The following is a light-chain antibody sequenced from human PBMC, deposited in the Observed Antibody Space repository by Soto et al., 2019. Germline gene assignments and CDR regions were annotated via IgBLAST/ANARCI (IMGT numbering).Light chain of an antibody. V-gene: IGLV2-14*01. CDR1: SSDVGGYNY. CDR3: SSYTSSSTPLV. CDR2: DVS. J-gene: IGLJ1*01. Sequence: QSVLTQPASVSGSPGQSITISCTGTSSDVGGYNYVSWYQQHPGKAPKLMIYDVSNRPSGVSNCFSGSNSGNTASLTISGLQAEDEADYYCSSYTSSSTPLVFGTGTKVTVL.